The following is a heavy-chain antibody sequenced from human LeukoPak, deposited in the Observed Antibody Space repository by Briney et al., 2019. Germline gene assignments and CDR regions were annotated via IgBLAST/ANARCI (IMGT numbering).Heavy chain of an antibody. CDR1: GFTFSSYL. V-gene: IGHV3-7*01. CDR3: VRDRGRASTDY. CDR2: IKPDGSEE. D-gene: IGHD1-26*01. J-gene: IGHJ4*02. Sequence: PGGSLRLSCAASGFTFSSYLMHWVRQAPGKGLEWVANIKPDGSEENYVDSVKGRFTISRDNAKNSLSLQMNSLRADDTAVYYCVRDRGRASTDYWGQGTLVTVSS.